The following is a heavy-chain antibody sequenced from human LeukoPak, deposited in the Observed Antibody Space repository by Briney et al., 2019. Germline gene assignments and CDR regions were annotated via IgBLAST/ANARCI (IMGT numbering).Heavy chain of an antibody. CDR3: AKGPIAVAPYFDY. J-gene: IGHJ4*02. V-gene: IGHV3-23*01. CDR2: ISGSGGST. D-gene: IGHD6-19*01. Sequence: GGSLRLSCAASGFTFSTYSMTWVRQAPGKGLEWVSAISGSGGSTYYADSVKGRFTISRDNSKNTLYLQMNSLRAEDTAVYYCAKGPIAVAPYFDYWGQGTLVTVSS. CDR1: GFTFSTYS.